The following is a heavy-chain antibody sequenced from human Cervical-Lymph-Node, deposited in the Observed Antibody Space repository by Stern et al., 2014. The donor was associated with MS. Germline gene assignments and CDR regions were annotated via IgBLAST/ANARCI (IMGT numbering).Heavy chain of an antibody. D-gene: IGHD5-12*01. J-gene: IGHJ2*01. CDR1: GYTFTSYY. CDR3: ARGTYGDYDTANWYFDL. CDR2: INPSGGTT. Sequence: VQLVQSGAEVKKPGASVKVSCKASGYTFTSYYLHWVRQAPGQGLEWMGIINPSGGTTTYAQKFQGRVTMTRDTSTSTVYMDLSSLRSEDTAVYFCARGTYGDYDTANWYFDLWGRGTLVTVSS. V-gene: IGHV1-46*01.